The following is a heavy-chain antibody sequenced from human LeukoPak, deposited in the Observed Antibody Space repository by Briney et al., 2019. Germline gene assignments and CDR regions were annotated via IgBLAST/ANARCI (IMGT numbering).Heavy chain of an antibody. CDR3: TTEVILTVTTGDY. D-gene: IGHD4-17*01. CDR2: IKSKTDGGTT. V-gene: IGHV3-15*01. J-gene: IGHJ4*02. CDR1: GFTFSNAW. Sequence: PGGSLRLSCAASGFTFSNAWMSWVRQAPGKGLEWVGRIKSKTDGGTTDYAAPVKGRFTISRDDSKNTLYLQMNSLKTEDTAVYYCTTEVILTVTTGDYWGQGTLVTVSS.